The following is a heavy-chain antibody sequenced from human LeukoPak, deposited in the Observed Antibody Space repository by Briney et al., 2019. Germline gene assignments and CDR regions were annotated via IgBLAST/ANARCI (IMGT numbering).Heavy chain of an antibody. D-gene: IGHD3-22*01. CDR3: ARAGYDSSGYYDY. CDR1: GFTFSSHA. CDR2: ISSSSSYI. V-gene: IGHV3-21*01. J-gene: IGHJ4*02. Sequence: GGSLRLSCAASGFTFSSHAMSWVRQAPGKGLEWVSSISSSSSYIYYADSVKGRFTISRDNAKNSLYLQMNSLRAEDTAVYYCARAGYDSSGYYDYWGQGTLVTVSS.